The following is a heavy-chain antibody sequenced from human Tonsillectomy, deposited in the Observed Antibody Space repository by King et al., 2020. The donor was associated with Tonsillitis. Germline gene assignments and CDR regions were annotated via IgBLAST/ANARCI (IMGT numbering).Heavy chain of an antibody. CDR1: GGSISNYD. J-gene: IGHJ5*02. D-gene: IGHD3-10*01. V-gene: IGHV4-59*01. CDR3: ARGGGLLWFGYDLGTWFDP. CDR2: IHYSGST. Sequence: HVQLQESGPGLVKPSETLSLTCTVSGGSISNYDWSWVRQPPGKGLEWIGYIHYSGSTNYNPSLKSRVTISVDTSKKQFSLKLSSVTAADTAMYYCARGGGLLWFGYDLGTWFDPWGQGTLVTVSS.